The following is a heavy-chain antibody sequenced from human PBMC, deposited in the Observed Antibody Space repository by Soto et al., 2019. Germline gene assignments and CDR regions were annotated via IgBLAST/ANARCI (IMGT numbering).Heavy chain of an antibody. CDR1: GFTFTNAW. J-gene: IGHJ4*02. Sequence: EVQLVESGGDLVKPGGSLRISCTASGFTFTNAWMTWVRQVPGKGLEWVGRIKSNADGGTTDYPAPVKGRFTISRDESRNTVYLQMNSLKTDDTAVYYCATDLGRRSSVWFDYWGKGTLVTVSS. CDR2: IKSNADGGTT. CDR3: ATDLGRRSSVWFDY. D-gene: IGHD2-2*01. V-gene: IGHV3-15*01.